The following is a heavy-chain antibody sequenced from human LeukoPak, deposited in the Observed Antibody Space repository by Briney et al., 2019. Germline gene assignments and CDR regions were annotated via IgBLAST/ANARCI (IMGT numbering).Heavy chain of an antibody. CDR3: ARTSRPAAGGNWSDP. Sequence: SETLSLTCAVYGGSFSGYYWSWIRQPPGNGLEWIGEINHSGSTNYNPSLKSRVTISVDTSKNPFSLKLSSVTAADTAVYYCARTSRPAAGGNWSDPSGQGTLVTVSS. CDR1: GGSFSGYY. V-gene: IGHV4-34*01. J-gene: IGHJ5*02. D-gene: IGHD6-13*01. CDR2: INHSGST.